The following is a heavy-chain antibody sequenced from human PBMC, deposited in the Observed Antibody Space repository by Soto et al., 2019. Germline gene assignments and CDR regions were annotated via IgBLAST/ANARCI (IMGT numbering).Heavy chain of an antibody. V-gene: IGHV1-8*01. CDR2: MNPNSGNT. D-gene: IGHD2-2*01. J-gene: IGHJ6*03. CDR1: GYTFTSYD. Sequence: GASVKVSCKASGYTFTSYDINWVRQATGQGLEWMGWMNPNSGNTGYAQKFQGRVTMTRNTSISTAYMELSSLRSEDTAVYYCARVVVPAAMPRRRYYYYMDVWGKGTTVTAP. CDR3: ARVVVPAAMPRRRYYYYMDV.